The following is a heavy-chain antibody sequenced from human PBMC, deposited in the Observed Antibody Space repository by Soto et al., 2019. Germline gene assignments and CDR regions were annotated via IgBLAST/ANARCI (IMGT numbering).Heavy chain of an antibody. CDR1: GVTFSNYA. D-gene: IGHD3-10*01. CDR3: ARGVRTGFYGMDV. J-gene: IGHJ6*02. Sequence: ASVKVSCKASGVTFSNYAISWVRQAPGQGLEWVGGTIPMFGTSNYAQNFQGRVSITADESTSTAYMELSSLRSEDTAVYYCARGVRTGFYGMDVWGQGTTVTVSS. V-gene: IGHV1-69*13. CDR2: TIPMFGTS.